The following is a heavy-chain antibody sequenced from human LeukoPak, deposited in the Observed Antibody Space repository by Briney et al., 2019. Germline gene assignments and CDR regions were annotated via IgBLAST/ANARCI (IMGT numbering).Heavy chain of an antibody. CDR1: GFTFSDYY. V-gene: IGHV3-11*01. CDR3: ARWRYYYDSSGYYSPDYFDY. J-gene: IGHJ4*02. D-gene: IGHD3-22*01. Sequence: GGSLRLSCAASGFTFSDYYMSWIRQAPGRGLEWVSYISSSGSTIYYADSVKGRFTISRANAKTSLYLQMNSLRAEDTAVYYCARWRYYYDSSGYYSPDYFDYWGQGTLVTVSS. CDR2: ISSSGSTI.